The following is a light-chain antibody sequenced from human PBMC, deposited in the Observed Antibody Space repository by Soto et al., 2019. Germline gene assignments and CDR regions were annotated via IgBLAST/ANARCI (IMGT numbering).Light chain of an antibody. J-gene: IGLJ1*01. Sequence: QSALTQPASVSGSPGQSITISCTGTRSDVGGYNSVCWHQQHPGKAPKLIIYEVSNRPSGVSNRFSGSKSGNTASLTISGLQAEDEADYYCSSYTSSSPYVFGTGTKLTVL. CDR3: SSYTSSSPYV. CDR2: EVS. CDR1: RSDVGGYNS. V-gene: IGLV2-14*01.